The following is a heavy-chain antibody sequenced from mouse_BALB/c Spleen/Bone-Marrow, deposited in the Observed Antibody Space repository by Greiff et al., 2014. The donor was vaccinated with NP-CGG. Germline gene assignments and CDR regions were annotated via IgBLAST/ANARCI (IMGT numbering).Heavy chain of an antibody. J-gene: IGHJ2*01. Sequence: VTLKESGAELVRPGALVKLSCKASGFNIKDYYMHWVKQRPEQGLEWIGWIDPENGNTIYDPKFQGKASITANTSSNTAYPQLSSLTSEDTAVYYCTRTYSFDYWGQGTTLTVSS. CDR2: IDPENGNT. CDR1: GFNIKDYY. V-gene: IGHV14-1*02. CDR3: TRTYSFDY.